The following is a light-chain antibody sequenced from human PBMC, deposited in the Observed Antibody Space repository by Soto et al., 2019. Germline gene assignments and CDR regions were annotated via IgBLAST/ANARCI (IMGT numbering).Light chain of an antibody. J-gene: IGKJ5*01. CDR2: TAS. CDR1: QNINNY. V-gene: IGKV1-39*01. Sequence: DIQFTQSPSSLSASVGDRVTLTCRASQNINNYLNWYQQKPGKAPKLLIYTASTLQNGVPSRFGGSGSGTDFSLTITGLQPEDFGTYFCQQTYTSITFGQGTRLE. CDR3: QQTYTSIT.